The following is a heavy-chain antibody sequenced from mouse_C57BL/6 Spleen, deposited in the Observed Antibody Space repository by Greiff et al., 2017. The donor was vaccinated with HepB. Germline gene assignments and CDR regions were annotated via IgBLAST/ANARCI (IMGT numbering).Heavy chain of an antibody. V-gene: IGHV5-16*01. CDR3: AREEGYYGSYWYFDV. D-gene: IGHD1-1*01. CDR2: INYDGSST. Sequence: EVQVVESEGGLVQPGSSMKLSCTASGFTFSDYYMAWVRQVPEKGLEWVANINYDGSSTYYLDSLKSRFIISRDNAKNILYLQMSSLKSEDTATYYCAREEGYYGSYWYFDVWGTGTTVTVSS. J-gene: IGHJ1*03. CDR1: GFTFSDYY.